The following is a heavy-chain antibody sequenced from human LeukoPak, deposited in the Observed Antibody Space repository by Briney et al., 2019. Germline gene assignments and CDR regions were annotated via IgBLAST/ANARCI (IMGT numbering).Heavy chain of an antibody. CDR3: ARVDYDILTGYFDY. V-gene: IGHV3-66*01. D-gene: IGHD3-9*01. J-gene: IGHJ4*02. Sequence: GGSLRLSCAASGFTVSSNYMSWVRQAPGKGLEWVSVIYSGGSTYYADSVKGRFTISRDNSKNTLYLQMNSLRAEDTAVYYCARVDYDILTGYFDYWGQGTLVTVSS. CDR2: IYSGGST. CDR1: GFTVSSNY.